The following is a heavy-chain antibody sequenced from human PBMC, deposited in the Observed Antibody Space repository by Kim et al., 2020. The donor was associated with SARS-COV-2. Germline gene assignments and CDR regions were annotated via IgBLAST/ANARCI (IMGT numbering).Heavy chain of an antibody. D-gene: IGHD7-27*01. CDR3: AAGDNYYALDV. V-gene: IGHV3-30-3*01. CDR2: ISFDGSNK. Sequence: GGSLRLSCGASGLTLSKYFMHWVRQAPGKGLEWVALISFDGSNKFYSDSVKGRFTISRDNSNNTLILQMNSPRREDTAIYYCAAGDNYYALDVWGQGTSV. J-gene: IGHJ6*02. CDR1: GLTLSKYF.